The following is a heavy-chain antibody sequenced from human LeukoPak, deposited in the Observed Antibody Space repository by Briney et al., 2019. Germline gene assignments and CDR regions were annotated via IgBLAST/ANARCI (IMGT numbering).Heavy chain of an antibody. CDR1: GYSISSGYY. D-gene: IGHD3-22*01. J-gene: IGHJ4*02. V-gene: IGHV4-38-2*02. CDR3: ARVRPYDSSGYYYGVGDY. CDR2: IYHSGRI. Sequence: SETLSLTCTVSGYSISSGYYWAWIRQPPGKGLEWIGSIYHSGRIHYNPSLQSRVSISLDTSKNQLSLKLSSVTAADTAVYYCARVRPYDSSGYYYGVGDYWGQGTLVTVSS.